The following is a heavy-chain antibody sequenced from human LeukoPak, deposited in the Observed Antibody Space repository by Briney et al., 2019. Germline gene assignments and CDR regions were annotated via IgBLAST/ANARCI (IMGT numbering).Heavy chain of an antibody. V-gene: IGHV3-30*04. J-gene: IGHJ4*02. Sequence: GGSLRLSCAASGFTFSSYVMHWVRQAPGKGLEWVAIISYDGSNEYYADSVEGRFTISRDNSKNTLYLQMNSLRAADTAVYYCARDNNDLFDYWGQGTQVAVSS. D-gene: IGHD1/OR15-1a*01. CDR3: ARDNNDLFDY. CDR1: GFTFSSYV. CDR2: ISYDGSNE.